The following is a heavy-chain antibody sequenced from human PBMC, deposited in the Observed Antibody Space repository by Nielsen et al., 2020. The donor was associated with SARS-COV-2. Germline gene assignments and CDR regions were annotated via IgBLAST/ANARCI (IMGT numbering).Heavy chain of an antibody. CDR3: AKDSGFSGYDKYLEF. J-gene: IGHJ1*01. D-gene: IGHD5-12*01. Sequence: GESLKISCAASGFTFSNYAMHWVRQAPGKGLEWVALISDDGTKKYHADSVKGRFTISRDNSNNTLYLQMNSLRADDTAVYYCAKDSGFSGYDKYLEFWGLGTLVTVSS. CDR2: ISDDGTKK. CDR1: GFTFSNYA. V-gene: IGHV3-30*19.